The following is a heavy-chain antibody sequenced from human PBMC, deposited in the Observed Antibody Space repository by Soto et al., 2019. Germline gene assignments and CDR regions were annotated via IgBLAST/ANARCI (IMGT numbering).Heavy chain of an antibody. CDR3: VRSGTARLLRHSWFDT. V-gene: IGHV3-21*01. CDR2: ITTSSAYI. Sequence: EVQLVESGGGLVKPGGSLRLSCAASGFTFNTYDMNWVRQAPGKGLEWVSSITTSSAYIYYADSLKGRITISRDNAKNSLWLQMNSLRAEDTAVYYCVRSGTARLLRHSWFDTWGQGTRVTVSS. J-gene: IGHJ5*02. CDR1: GFTFNTYD. D-gene: IGHD2-21*01.